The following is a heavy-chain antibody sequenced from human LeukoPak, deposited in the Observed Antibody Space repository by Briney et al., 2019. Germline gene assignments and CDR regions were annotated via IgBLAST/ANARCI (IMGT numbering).Heavy chain of an antibody. J-gene: IGHJ4*02. CDR1: GGAFSSYA. CDR3: ARDQNPHIAVAGRSHFDY. V-gene: IGHV1-69*06. Sequence: SVKVSCKPSGGAFSSYAISWVRQAPGQGLEWMGGIIPIFGTANYAQKSQGRVTITADKSTSTAYMELSSLRSEDTAVYYCARDQNPHIAVAGRSHFDYWGQGTLVTVSS. CDR2: IIPIFGTA. D-gene: IGHD6-19*01.